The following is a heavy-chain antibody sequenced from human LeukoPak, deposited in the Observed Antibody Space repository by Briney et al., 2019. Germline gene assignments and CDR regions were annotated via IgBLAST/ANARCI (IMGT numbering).Heavy chain of an antibody. D-gene: IGHD6-6*01. CDR1: GYSISSGFY. V-gene: IGHV4-38-2*02. CDR3: ARRVGSSDCFDY. Sequence: SETLSLTCTVSGYSISSGFYWGWIRQPPGKGLEWIGNVYHGGSSYYNPSLKSRVTISVDTSKNPFSLNLYSVTAADTAVYYCARRVGSSDCFDYWGQGTLVTVSS. CDR2: VYHGGSS. J-gene: IGHJ4*02.